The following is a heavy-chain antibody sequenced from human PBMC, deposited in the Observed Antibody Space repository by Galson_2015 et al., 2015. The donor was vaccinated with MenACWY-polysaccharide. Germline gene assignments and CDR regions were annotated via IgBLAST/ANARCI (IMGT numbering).Heavy chain of an antibody. J-gene: IGHJ4*02. CDR2: IDTSGTST. V-gene: IGHV3-48*03. CDR1: GFTFRSHD. D-gene: IGHD1-1*01. Sequence: SLRLSCAASGFTFRSHDMNWVRQAPGKGLEWVSYIDTSGTSTKYADSVKGRFIMSRDNAKNSVYLQMNSLRLEDTAVYYCARDTSGIEDFDYWGQGTLVTVSS. CDR3: ARDTSGIEDFDY.